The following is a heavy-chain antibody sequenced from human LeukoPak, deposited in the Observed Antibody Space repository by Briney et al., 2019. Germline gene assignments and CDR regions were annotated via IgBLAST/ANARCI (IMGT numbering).Heavy chain of an antibody. J-gene: IGHJ3*02. V-gene: IGHV1-8*01. CDR2: MNPNSGNT. Sequence: ASVKVSCKASGYTFTSYDIHWVRQATGQGLEWMGWMNPNSGNTGYAQKFQGRVTMTRNTSISTAYMELSSLRSEDTAVYYCARGRAPAAAGRAFDIWGQGTMVTVSS. D-gene: IGHD6-13*01. CDR1: GYTFTSYD. CDR3: ARGRAPAAAGRAFDI.